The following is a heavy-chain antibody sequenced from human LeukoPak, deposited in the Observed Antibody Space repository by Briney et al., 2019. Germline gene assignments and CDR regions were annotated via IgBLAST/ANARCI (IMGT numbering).Heavy chain of an antibody. D-gene: IGHD6-13*01. V-gene: IGHV3-30-3*01. CDR3: ARAYSSSWYAGY. CDR1: GFTFSSYA. Sequence: PGRSLRLSCAASGFTFSSYAMHWLRQAPSKGLEWVAIISYDENNKYYADSVKGRFTISRDNSENTLYLQMSGLRAEDTAIYYCARAYSSSWYAGYWGQGTLVTVSS. CDR2: ISYDENNK. J-gene: IGHJ4*02.